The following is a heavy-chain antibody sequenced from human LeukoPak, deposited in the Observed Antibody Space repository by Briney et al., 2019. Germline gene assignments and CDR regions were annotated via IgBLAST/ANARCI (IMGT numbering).Heavy chain of an antibody. D-gene: IGHD4-17*01. Sequence: SVKVSCKASGGTFSSYAISWVRQAPGQGLEWMGGIIPIFGTANYAQKFQGRVTITADESTSTAYMELSSLRSEDTAVYYCATAHDYGERTYFYYMGVWGKGTTVTVPS. CDR1: GGTFSSYA. CDR2: IIPIFGTA. J-gene: IGHJ6*03. CDR3: ATAHDYGERTYFYYMGV. V-gene: IGHV1-69*01.